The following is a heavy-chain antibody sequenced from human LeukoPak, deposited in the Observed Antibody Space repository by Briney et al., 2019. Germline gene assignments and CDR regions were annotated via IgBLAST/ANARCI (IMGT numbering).Heavy chain of an antibody. CDR2: MNPNSGNT. J-gene: IGHJ4*02. D-gene: IGHD3-10*01. V-gene: IGHV1-8*01. CDR3: ARGRGTNGSGSYFLRY. CDR1: GYTFTSYD. Sequence: ASVKVSCKASGYTFTSYDINWVRQATGQGLEWMGWMNPNSGNTGYAQKFQGRVTMTRNTSISAAYMELSSLRSEDTAVYYCARGRGTNGSGSYFLRYWGQGTLVTVSS.